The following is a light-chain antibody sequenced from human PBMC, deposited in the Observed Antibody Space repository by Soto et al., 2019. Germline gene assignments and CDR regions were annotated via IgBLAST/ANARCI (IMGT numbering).Light chain of an antibody. CDR2: YDD. J-gene: IGLJ2*01. Sequence: QSVLTQPPSVSAAPRQRVTISCSGSSSNIGNNAVNWYQQFPGKAPKLLIYYDDLLPSGVSDRFSGSKSGTSASLAISGLQSEDEADYYCAAWDDSLNGVVFGGGTKLTVL. V-gene: IGLV1-36*01. CDR1: SSNIGNNA. CDR3: AAWDDSLNGVV.